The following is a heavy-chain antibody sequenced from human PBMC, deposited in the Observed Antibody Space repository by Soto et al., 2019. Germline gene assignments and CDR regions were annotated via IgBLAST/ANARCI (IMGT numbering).Heavy chain of an antibody. CDR2: IYYSGST. V-gene: IGHV4-59*08. D-gene: IGHD5-18*01. J-gene: IGHJ4*02. CDR3: ARHSVKRDIFYVDTAMVTPYYFDY. CDR1: GGSISSYY. Sequence: SETLSLTCTVSGGSISSYYWSWIRQPPGKGLEWIGYIYYSGSTNYNPSLKSRVTISVDTSKNQFSLKLSSVTAADTAVYYCARHSVKRDIFYVDTAMVTPYYFDYWGQGTLVTVSS.